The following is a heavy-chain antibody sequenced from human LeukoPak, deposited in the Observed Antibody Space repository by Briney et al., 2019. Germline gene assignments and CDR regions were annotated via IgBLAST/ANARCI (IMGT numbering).Heavy chain of an antibody. CDR1: GMSITNYY. V-gene: IGHV4-59*08. Sequence: SETLSLTCAVSGMSITNYYWSWIRQPPGKGLEWIGYISNSGNTNYNPSLKSRVTISLDTSKNQFSLKVSTVTAADTAVYYCARHAARKTEKAAFDIWGQGTMIIVSS. J-gene: IGHJ3*02. CDR2: ISNSGNT. D-gene: IGHD1-14*01. CDR3: ARHAARKTEKAAFDI.